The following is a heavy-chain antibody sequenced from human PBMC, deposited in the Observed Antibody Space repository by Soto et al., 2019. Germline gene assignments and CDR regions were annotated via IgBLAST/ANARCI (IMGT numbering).Heavy chain of an antibody. CDR3: AREDGGGGRRHDF. CDR2: ITPSDGST. J-gene: IGHJ4*02. Sequence: QVRLLKSGAEVRKPGASGKISSRTSGSPSALHNIHWFEQVPGQGLEWMGMITPSDGSTSYVQKFQGRVTMTRDTSATTVFLNMSRLTSHDTAVFYCAREDGGGGRRHDFWGQGTLVTVSS. V-gene: IGHV1-46*01. CDR1: GSPSALHN. D-gene: IGHD2-15*01.